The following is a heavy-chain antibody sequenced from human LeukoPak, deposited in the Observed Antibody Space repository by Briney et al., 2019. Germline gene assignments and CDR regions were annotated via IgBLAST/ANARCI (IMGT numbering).Heavy chain of an antibody. CDR1: GFTFSSYG. V-gene: IGHV3-33*03. D-gene: IGHD3-22*01. CDR2: IWYDGSNK. Sequence: GGSLRLSCAASGFTFSSYGMHWVRQAPGKGLEWVAVIWYDGSNKYYADSVKGRFTISRDNAKNSLYLQMNSLRAEDTALYYCAKDRVDYYDSSSIDYWGQGTLVTVSS. J-gene: IGHJ4*02. CDR3: AKDRVDYYDSSSIDY.